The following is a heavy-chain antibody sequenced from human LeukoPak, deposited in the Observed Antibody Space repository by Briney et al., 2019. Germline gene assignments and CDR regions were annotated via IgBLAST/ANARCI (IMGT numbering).Heavy chain of an antibody. D-gene: IGHD3-22*01. CDR3: ARTYYYDSRDLDY. J-gene: IGHJ4*02. Sequence: ASVKVSYKASGYTFTSYGISWVRQAPGQGLEWMGWISANNGNTNYAQKLQGRVTMTTDTSTTAAYMELRSLRSDDTAVYYCARTYYYDSRDLDYWGQGTLVTVSS. V-gene: IGHV1-18*01. CDR1: GYTFTSYG. CDR2: ISANNGNT.